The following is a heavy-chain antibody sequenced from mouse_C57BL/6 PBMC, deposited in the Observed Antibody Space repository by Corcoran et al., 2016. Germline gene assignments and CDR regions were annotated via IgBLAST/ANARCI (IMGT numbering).Heavy chain of an antibody. Sequence: QIQLVQSGPELKKPGETVKISCKASGYTFTTYGMRWVKQAPGKGLKWMGWINTYSGVPTYADDFKGRFAFSLETSASTAYLQINNLKNEDTATYFCARENYIYWGQGTSVTVSS. CDR2: INTYSGVP. J-gene: IGHJ4*01. CDR1: GYTFTTYG. V-gene: IGHV9-3*01. CDR3: ARENYIY. D-gene: IGHD2-12*01.